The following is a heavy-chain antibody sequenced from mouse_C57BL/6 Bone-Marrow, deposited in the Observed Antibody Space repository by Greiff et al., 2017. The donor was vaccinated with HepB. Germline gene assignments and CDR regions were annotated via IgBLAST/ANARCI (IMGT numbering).Heavy chain of an antibody. J-gene: IGHJ2*01. CDR3: ARRSPYGSSYVGY. CDR2: IYPRSGNT. Sequence: VQLQQSGAELARPGASVKLSCKASGYTFTSYGISWVKQRTGQGLEWIGEIYPRSGNTYYNEKFKGKATLTADKSSSTAYMGLRSLTSEDSAVYFCARRSPYGSSYVGYWGQGTTLTVSS. CDR1: GYTFTSYG. V-gene: IGHV1-81*01. D-gene: IGHD1-1*01.